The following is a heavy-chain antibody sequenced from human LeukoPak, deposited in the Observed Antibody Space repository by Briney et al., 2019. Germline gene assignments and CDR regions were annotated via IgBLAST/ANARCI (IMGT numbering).Heavy chain of an antibody. D-gene: IGHD2-15*01. CDR3: AKGRGYCSGGSCYSGFDY. CDR2: ITGSGGNT. V-gene: IGHV3-23*01. J-gene: IGHJ4*02. CDR1: GFTFSGYA. Sequence: GGSLILSCAASGFTFSGYAMSWVRQAPGKGLEWVSTITGSGGNTYYADSVKGRFTISRDNSKNTLYLQMNSLRVEDTAVYYCAKGRGYCSGGSCYSGFDYWGQGTLVTVSS.